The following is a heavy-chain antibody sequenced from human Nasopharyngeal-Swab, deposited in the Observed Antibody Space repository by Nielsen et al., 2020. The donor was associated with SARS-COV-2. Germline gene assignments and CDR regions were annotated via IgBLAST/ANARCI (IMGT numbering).Heavy chain of an antibody. CDR1: GFTFSSYW. Sequence: GESLKISCAASGFTFSSYWMSWVRQAPGKGLEWVSSISSSSSYIYYADSVKGRFTISRDNAKNSLYLQMNSLRAEDTAVYYCARDRYSYGHGAFDIWGQGTMVTVSS. CDR3: ARDRYSYGHGAFDI. J-gene: IGHJ3*02. V-gene: IGHV3-21*01. CDR2: ISSSSSYI. D-gene: IGHD5-18*01.